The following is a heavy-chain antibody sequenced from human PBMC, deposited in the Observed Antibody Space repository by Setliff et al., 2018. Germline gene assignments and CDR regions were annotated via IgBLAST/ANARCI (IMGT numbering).Heavy chain of an antibody. CDR3: AIPSSGNFYFDY. J-gene: IGHJ4*02. CDR1: GGTFSSYA. D-gene: IGHD1-26*01. CDR2: IIPIFGTA. V-gene: IGHV1-69*13. Sequence: AASVKVSCKASGGTFSSYAISWVRQAPGQGLEWMGGIIPIFGTANYAQKFQGRVTITADESTSTAYMELSSLRSEDTAVYYCAIPSSGNFYFDYWGQGTLVTVSS.